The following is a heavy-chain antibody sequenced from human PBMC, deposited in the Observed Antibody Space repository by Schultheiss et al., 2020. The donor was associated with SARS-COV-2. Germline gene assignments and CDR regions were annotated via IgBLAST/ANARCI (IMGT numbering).Heavy chain of an antibody. J-gene: IGHJ2*01. D-gene: IGHD2-21*02. V-gene: IGHV3-7*02. CDR3: ARPSVVTARSWYFDL. CDR2: IKQDGSEK. CDR1: GFTFSSYW. Sequence: GESLKISCAASGFTFSSYWMSWVRQAPGKGLEWVANIKQDGSEKYYVDSVKGRFTISRDNSKNTLYLQMNSLRAEDTAVYYCARPSVVTARSWYFDLWGRGTLVTVSS.